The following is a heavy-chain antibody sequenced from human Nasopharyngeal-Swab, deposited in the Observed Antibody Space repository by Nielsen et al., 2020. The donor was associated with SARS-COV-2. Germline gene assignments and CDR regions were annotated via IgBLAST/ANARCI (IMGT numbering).Heavy chain of an antibody. CDR2: IWYDGSNK. V-gene: IGHV3-33*01. J-gene: IGHJ6*02. Sequence: VRQAPGKGRERGAVIWYDGSNKYYADSVKGRFTISRDNSKNTLYLQMNSLRAEDTAVYYCARVAPLAGSSGYYYYGMDVWGQGTTVTVSS. D-gene: IGHD3-22*01. CDR3: ARVAPLAGSSGYYYYGMDV.